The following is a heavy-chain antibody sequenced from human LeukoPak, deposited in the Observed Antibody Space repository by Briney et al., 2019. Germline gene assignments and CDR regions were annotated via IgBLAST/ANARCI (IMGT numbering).Heavy chain of an antibody. CDR3: ARDILEWFYRGDAFDI. CDR1: RFTFSDYY. D-gene: IGHD3-3*01. Sequence: PGGSLRLSCAASRFTFSDYYMTWIRQAPGKGLEWVSYISSTGATIYYADSVKGRFTISRDNSKNTLYLQMNSLRAEDTAVYYCARDILEWFYRGDAFDIWGQGTMVTVSS. J-gene: IGHJ3*02. V-gene: IGHV3-11*04. CDR2: ISSTGATI.